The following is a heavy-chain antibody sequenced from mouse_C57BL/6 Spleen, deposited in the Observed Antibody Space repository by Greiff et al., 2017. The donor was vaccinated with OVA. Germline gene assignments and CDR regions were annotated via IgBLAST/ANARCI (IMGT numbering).Heavy chain of an antibody. V-gene: IGHV1-80*01. CDR2: IYPGDGDT. Sequence: QVQLKESGAELVKPGASVKISCKASGYAFSSYWMNWVKQRPGQGLEWIGQIYPGDGDTNYNGKFKGKATLTADKSSSTAYMQLSSLTSEDSAVYFCARPIYYYGSSYSGDAMDYWGQGTSVTVSS. CDR1: GYAFSSYW. J-gene: IGHJ4*01. D-gene: IGHD1-1*01. CDR3: ARPIYYYGSSYSGDAMDY.